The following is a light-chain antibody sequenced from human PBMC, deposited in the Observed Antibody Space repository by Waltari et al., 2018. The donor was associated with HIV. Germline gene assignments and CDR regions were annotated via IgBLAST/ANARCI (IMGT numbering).Light chain of an antibody. V-gene: IGLV3-1*01. Sequence: SYELTQPPSVSVFPGQTASITCSGQELGDRYTCWYQQKPGQSPVLVISQNNKRTSGIPELFSGSNSGVTATLTISGTQAMDEADYYCQAWDSGTVVFGGGTSLTVL. CDR2: QNN. CDR3: QAWDSGTVV. CDR1: ELGDRY. J-gene: IGLJ2*01.